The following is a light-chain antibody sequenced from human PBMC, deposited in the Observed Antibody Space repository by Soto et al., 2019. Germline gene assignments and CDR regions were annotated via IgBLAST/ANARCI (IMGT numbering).Light chain of an antibody. Sequence: EIVLTQSPATLSLSPGERATLSCRASQSVGTYFSWYQQKPGQAPRLLIYDSSNRATGIPARFSGSGSGTDVTLTISSLEPEDFVVYYCRQRSDWPSTFGGGTKVEIK. J-gene: IGKJ4*01. CDR3: RQRSDWPST. CDR2: DSS. V-gene: IGKV3-11*01. CDR1: QSVGTY.